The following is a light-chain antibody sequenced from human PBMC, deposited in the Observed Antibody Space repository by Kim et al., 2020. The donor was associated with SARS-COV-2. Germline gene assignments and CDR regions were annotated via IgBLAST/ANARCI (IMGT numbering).Light chain of an antibody. J-gene: IGLJ2*01. Sequence: VALGQTVRIKCQGDSLRSYYATWYQQKPGQAPILVIYGKNIRPSGIPDRFSGSSSGNTASLTITGTQAGDEADYYCNSRDSNDNVVFGGGTQLTVL. CDR2: GKN. CDR1: SLRSYY. V-gene: IGLV3-19*01. CDR3: NSRDSNDNVV.